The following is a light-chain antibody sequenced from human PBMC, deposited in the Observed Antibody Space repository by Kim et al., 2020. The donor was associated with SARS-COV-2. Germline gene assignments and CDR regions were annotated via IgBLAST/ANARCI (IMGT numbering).Light chain of an antibody. Sequence: DIQMTQSPSSLSASVGDRVTITCQASQDIRKYLHWYQHKPGKAPKLLISDASNLKTGVPSRFSGGGSGTDFTFTISSLQPEDIATYYCLQYIDVPRTFGQGTKLEI. J-gene: IGKJ2*01. V-gene: IGKV1-33*01. CDR2: DAS. CDR3: LQYIDVPRT. CDR1: QDIRKY.